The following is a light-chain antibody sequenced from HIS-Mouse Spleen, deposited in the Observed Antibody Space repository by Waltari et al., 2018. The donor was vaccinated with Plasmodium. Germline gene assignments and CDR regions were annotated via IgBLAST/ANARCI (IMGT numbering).Light chain of an antibody. J-gene: IGLJ1*01. CDR3: QAWDSSTGV. V-gene: IGLV3-1*01. CDR1: KVGDKY. Sequence: SYELTQPPSVSVSPGQTASITCSGDKVGDKYACWYQQKPGHSPVLVIDQDSKRPSGKPATLTISGTQAMDEADYYCQAWDSSTGVFGTGTKVTVL. CDR2: QDS.